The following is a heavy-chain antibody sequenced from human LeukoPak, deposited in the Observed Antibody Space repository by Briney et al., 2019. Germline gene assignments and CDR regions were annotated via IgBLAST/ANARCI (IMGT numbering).Heavy chain of an antibody. CDR1: GGSISSYY. J-gene: IGHJ4*02. CDR3: ARHMFDYGAVFDY. CDR2: IYYSGST. V-gene: IGHV4-59*08. Sequence: SETLSLTCTVSGGSISSYYWSWIRQPPGKGLEWIGYIYYSGSTNYNPSIKSRVTISVDTSKNQFSLKLSSVTAADTAVYYCARHMFDYGAVFDYWGQGTLVTVSS. D-gene: IGHD4-17*01.